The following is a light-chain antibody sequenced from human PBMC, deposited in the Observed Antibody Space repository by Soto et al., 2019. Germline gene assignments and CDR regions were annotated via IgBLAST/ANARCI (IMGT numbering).Light chain of an antibody. CDR2: GAS. CDR1: QSVSSSY. V-gene: IGKV3-20*01. J-gene: IGKJ1*01. CDR3: QQYGISLLT. Sequence: QCPSALSLSAGERTTHSCRASQSVSSSYLAWYQQKPGQAPRLLIYGASSRATGIPDRFSGSGSGTDFTLTISRLEPEDFAVYYCQQYGISLLTFGQGTKVDIK.